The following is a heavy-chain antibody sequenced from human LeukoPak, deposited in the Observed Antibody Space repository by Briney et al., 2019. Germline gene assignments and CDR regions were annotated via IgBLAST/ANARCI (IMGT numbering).Heavy chain of an antibody. D-gene: IGHD1-14*01. Sequence: KPSETLSLTCTVSGYSISSGYYWGWIRQPPGKGLEWIGSIYHNGNTFYNPSLKSRITISVDTSKNQFSLKLSSVTAADTAVYYCARETSRKGAHYMDVWGKGTTVTISS. CDR3: ARETSRKGAHYMDV. V-gene: IGHV4-38-2*02. CDR2: IYHNGNT. J-gene: IGHJ6*03. CDR1: GYSISSGYY.